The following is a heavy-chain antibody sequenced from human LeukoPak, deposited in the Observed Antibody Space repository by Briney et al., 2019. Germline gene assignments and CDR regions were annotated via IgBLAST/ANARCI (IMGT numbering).Heavy chain of an antibody. D-gene: IGHD1-26*01. CDR3: ARVRSQWELHGAFDI. J-gene: IGHJ3*02. CDR1: GGSISSGSYY. CDR2: IYTSGST. Sequence: SETLSLTCTVSGGSISSGSYYWSWLRQPAGKGLEWIGRIYTSGSTNYNPSLKSRVTISVDTSKDQFSLKLSSVTAADTAVYYCARVRSQWELHGAFDIWGQGTMVTVSS. V-gene: IGHV4-61*02.